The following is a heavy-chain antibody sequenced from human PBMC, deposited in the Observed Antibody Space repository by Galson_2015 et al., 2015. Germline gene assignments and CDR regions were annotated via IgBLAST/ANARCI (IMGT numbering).Heavy chain of an antibody. CDR2: INHDGSER. CDR3: ARCRRPYYSRHWYGHDSLDT. V-gene: IGHV3-7*01. Sequence: SLRLSCAASASTFANHWVSWVRQSPGKGLEWVANINHDGSERDFAGSVKGRFTISRDKTKNSLSLQMDRLRADDTGVDYCARCRRPYYSRHWYGHDSLDTWGLGTIVTVAS. CDR1: ASTFANHW. D-gene: IGHD6-13*01. J-gene: IGHJ3*02.